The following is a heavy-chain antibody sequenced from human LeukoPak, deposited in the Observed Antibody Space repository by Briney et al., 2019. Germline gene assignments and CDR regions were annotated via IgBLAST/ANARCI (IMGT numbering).Heavy chain of an antibody. V-gene: IGHV4-59*01. Sequence: PSETLSLTCTVSGGSISSYYRSWIRQPPGKGLEWIGYIYYSGSTNYNPSLKSRVTISVDTSKNQFSLKLSSVTAADTAVYYCARGLGYSGYDYWFDPWGQGTLVTVSS. J-gene: IGHJ5*02. CDR2: IYYSGST. D-gene: IGHD5-12*01. CDR3: ARGLGYSGYDYWFDP. CDR1: GGSISSYY.